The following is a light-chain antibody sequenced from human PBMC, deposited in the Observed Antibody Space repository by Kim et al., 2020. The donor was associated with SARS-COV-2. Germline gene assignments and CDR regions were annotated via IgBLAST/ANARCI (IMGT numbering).Light chain of an antibody. CDR1: QRISSQ. J-gene: IGKJ3*01. V-gene: IGKV1-39*01. CDR3: QQSYITPFT. CDR2: AAS. Sequence: ASVGNMVTIPCRTPQRISSQLNCDQQKPGRAPKLLISAASTLQGRVPSRFSGSGSETYFTLTISSLQPDDFATYFCQQSYITPFTFGPGTKVDIK.